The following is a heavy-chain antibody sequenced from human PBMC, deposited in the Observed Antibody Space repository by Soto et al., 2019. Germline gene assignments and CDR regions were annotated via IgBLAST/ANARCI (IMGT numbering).Heavy chain of an antibody. CDR1: GCSFTSYW. CDR2: IYPGDSDT. CDR3: ARPRSPLRGADAFDI. Sequence: GESLKISCKGAGCSFTSYWIGWVRKMPGKGLEWMGIIYPGDSDTRYSPSFQGQVTISADKSISTAYLQWSSLKASDTAMYYCARPRSPLRGADAFDIWGQGTMVTVSS. D-gene: IGHD3-16*01. J-gene: IGHJ3*02. V-gene: IGHV5-51*01.